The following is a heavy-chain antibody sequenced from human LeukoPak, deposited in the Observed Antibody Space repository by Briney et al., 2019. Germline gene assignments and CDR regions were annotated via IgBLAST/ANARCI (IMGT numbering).Heavy chain of an antibody. CDR2: IYTSGST. CDR3: ARHGSSSWYADNWFDP. Sequence: SETLSLTCTVSGGSISGYYWSWIRQPPGKGLEWIGYIYTSGSTNYNPSLKSRVAISVDTPKNQFSLKVSSVTAADTAVYYCARHGSSSWYADNWFDPWGQGTLVTVSS. V-gene: IGHV4-4*09. J-gene: IGHJ5*02. CDR1: GGSISGYY. D-gene: IGHD6-13*01.